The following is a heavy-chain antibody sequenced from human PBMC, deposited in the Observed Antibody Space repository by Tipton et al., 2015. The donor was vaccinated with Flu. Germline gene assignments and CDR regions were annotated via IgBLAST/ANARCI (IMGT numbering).Heavy chain of an antibody. CDR3: ARSIRGSEWFDP. Sequence: TLSLTCTVSGGSVNSAGYFWSWIRQHPGKGLEWIGYIFYSGGNYYNPSLNRRVTISVDTSKNQFSLTLTSVTAADTAVYYCARSIRGSEWFDPWGQGTLVTVSS. J-gene: IGHJ5*02. V-gene: IGHV4-31*03. CDR2: IFYSGGN. CDR1: GGSVNSAGYF. D-gene: IGHD3-10*01.